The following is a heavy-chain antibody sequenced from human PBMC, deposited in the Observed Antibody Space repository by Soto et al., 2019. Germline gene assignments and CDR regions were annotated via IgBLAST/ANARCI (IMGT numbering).Heavy chain of an antibody. CDR3: AREGDGGDAFDI. Sequence: EVQLVESGGGLVQPGGSLRLSCAASGFTFSSYDMHWVRQATGKGLEWVSTIDTAGNTYYPGSVKGRFTISRENAKNSLYLQMNSLRAGDTAVYYCAREGDGGDAFDIWGQGTMVTVSS. V-gene: IGHV3-13*04. CDR1: GFTFSSYD. CDR2: IDTAGNT. J-gene: IGHJ3*02. D-gene: IGHD3-16*01.